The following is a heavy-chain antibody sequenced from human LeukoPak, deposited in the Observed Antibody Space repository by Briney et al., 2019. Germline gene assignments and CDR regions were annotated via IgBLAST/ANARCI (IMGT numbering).Heavy chain of an antibody. Sequence: GGSLRLSCAASGFTFSSYSMNWVRQAPGKGLEWVSSISSSSYIYYADSVKGRFTISRDNAKNSLYLQMSSLRAEDTAVYYCARLGSSGYYYFDYWGQGTLVTVSS. J-gene: IGHJ4*02. CDR2: ISSSSYI. V-gene: IGHV3-21*01. CDR1: GFTFSSYS. D-gene: IGHD3-22*01. CDR3: ARLGSSGYYYFDY.